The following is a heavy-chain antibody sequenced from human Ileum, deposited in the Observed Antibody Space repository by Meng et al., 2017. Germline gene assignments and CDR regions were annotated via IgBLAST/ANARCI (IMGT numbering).Heavy chain of an antibody. V-gene: IGHV1-69*02. J-gene: IGHJ4*02. D-gene: IGHD3-3*01. CDR2: SIPILGIA. CDR1: GGTFSSYT. CDR3: ARSSLGWPFLPFDY. Sequence: QLQLSQSGLEVHKPGLSLNCTCKASGGTFSSYTISWVRQAPGQGLEWMGRSIPILGIANYAQKFQGRVTITAEKSTSTAYMELSSLGSEDTAVYYCARSSLGWPFLPFDYWGQGTLVTVSS.